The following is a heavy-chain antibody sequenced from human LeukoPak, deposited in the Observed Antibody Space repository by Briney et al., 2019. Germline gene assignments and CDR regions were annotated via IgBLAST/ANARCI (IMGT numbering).Heavy chain of an antibody. CDR2: IYYSGST. CDR3: AASVFADIDY. V-gene: IGHV4-39*07. J-gene: IGHJ4*02. Sequence: SETLSLTCTVSGGSISSSSYYWGWIRQPPGKGLEWIGSIYYSGSTYYNPSLKSRVTISVDTSKNQFSLKLGSVTAADTAVYYCAASVFADIDYWGQGTLVTVSS. D-gene: IGHD2-8*01. CDR1: GGSISSSSYY.